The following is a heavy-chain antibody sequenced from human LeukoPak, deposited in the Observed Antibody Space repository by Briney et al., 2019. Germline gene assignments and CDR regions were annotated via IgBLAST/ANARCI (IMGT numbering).Heavy chain of an antibody. D-gene: IGHD2-21*01. CDR1: GFTFSSYA. CDR2: ISGSGGST. J-gene: IGHJ4*02. V-gene: IGHV3-23*01. CDR3: AKDHWGGLAFYYFDY. Sequence: GGALRLSCAASGFTFSSYAMSWVRQAPGKGLEWVSAISGSGGSTYYADSVNGRFTISRDNSKNTLYLQMNSLRAEDTDVYYCAKDHWGGLAFYYFDYWGQGTMVTVSS.